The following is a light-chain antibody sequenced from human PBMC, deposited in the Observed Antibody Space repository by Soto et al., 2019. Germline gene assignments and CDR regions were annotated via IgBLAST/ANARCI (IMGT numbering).Light chain of an antibody. V-gene: IGKV1-12*01. J-gene: IGKJ4*01. CDR2: AAS. Sequence: DIQITHSPSSLSASVGYTFTITFRASQAVSTWLAWYQQKPGGAPKLLIYAASTLQSGVPSRFSGSGSGTDFTLTIRSLQPEDFATYYCPQGASCTRSFGGGTKVDIK. CDR3: PQGASCTRS. CDR1: QAVSTW.